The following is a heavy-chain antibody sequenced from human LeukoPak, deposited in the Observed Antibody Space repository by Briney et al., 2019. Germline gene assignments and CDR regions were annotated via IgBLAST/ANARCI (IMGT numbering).Heavy chain of an antibody. D-gene: IGHD5-12*01. CDR2: ISAYNGNT. V-gene: IGHV1-18*01. J-gene: IGHJ4*02. CDR3: ARENYLGYSGYDHGDFDY. Sequence: ASVKVSCKASGYTFTSYGISWVRQAPGQGLEWMGWISAYNGNTNYAQKLQGRVTMTTDTSTSTAYMELRSLRSDDTAVYYCARENYLGYSGYDHGDFDYWGQGTLVTVSS. CDR1: GYTFTSYG.